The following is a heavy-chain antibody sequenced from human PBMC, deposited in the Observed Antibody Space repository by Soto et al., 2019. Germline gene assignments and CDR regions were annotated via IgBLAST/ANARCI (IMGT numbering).Heavy chain of an antibody. V-gene: IGHV4-59*08. Sequence: QVQLQESGPGLVKPSETLSLTCPVSGDSISSYYWSWIRQPPGKGLEWIGYIYYSGSTNYNPSLKSRVTISLDTSKNQFALKLSSVTAADTAVYYCAGHMGTNYAFIGFDPWGQGTLVTVSS. D-gene: IGHD4-4*01. CDR1: GDSISSYY. CDR2: IYYSGST. CDR3: AGHMGTNYAFIGFDP. J-gene: IGHJ5*02.